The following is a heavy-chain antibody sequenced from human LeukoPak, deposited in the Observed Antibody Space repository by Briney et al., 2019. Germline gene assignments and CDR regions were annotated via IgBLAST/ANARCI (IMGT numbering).Heavy chain of an antibody. CDR2: ISGSGGST. J-gene: IGHJ4*02. CDR3: AKSVTNSFDY. D-gene: IGHD5-18*01. CDR1: GFTFSSYA. Sequence: GGSLRLSCADSGFTFSSYAMRWVRQAPGKGREWVSAISGSGGSTYYADSVKGRFTISRDNSKNTLYLQMNSQRAEDTAVYYCAKSVTNSFDYWGQGTLVTVSS. V-gene: IGHV3-23*01.